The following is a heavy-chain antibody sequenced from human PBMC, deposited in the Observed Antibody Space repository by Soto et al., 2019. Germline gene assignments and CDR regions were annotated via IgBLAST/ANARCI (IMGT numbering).Heavy chain of an antibody. CDR1: GFTFGDYT. CDR3: ARDSLDYAGNFGALDV. J-gene: IGHJ3*01. Sequence: PGGSLRLSCTASGFTFGDYTMHWVRQAPGNGLEWVSLITWDGINIEYADSVRGRFTISRDNSKNSLYLQMNSLRTEDAAIYYCARDSLDYAGNFGALDVWGQGTMVTVSS. D-gene: IGHD4-17*01. V-gene: IGHV3-43*01. CDR2: ITWDGINI.